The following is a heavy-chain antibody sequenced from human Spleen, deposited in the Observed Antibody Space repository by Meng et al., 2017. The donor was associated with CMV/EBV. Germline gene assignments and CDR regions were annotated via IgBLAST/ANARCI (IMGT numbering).Heavy chain of an antibody. J-gene: IGHJ4*02. D-gene: IGHD1-7*01. Sequence: GGSLRLSCVASGFPFSRHDIHWVRQAPGEGLEWVAYIRNDGGNNFYTDSVKGRFSVSRDNSRNTVYLQMNSLRAEDTAVYYCARDGDFYNWNYEKFFDYWGQGTLVTVSS. V-gene: IGHV3-30*02. CDR3: ARDGDFYNWNYEKFFDY. CDR1: GFPFSRHD. CDR2: IRNDGGNN.